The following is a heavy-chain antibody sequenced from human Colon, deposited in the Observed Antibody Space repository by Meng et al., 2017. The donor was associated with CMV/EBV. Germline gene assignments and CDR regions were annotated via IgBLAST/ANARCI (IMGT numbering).Heavy chain of an antibody. J-gene: IGHJ4*02. CDR3: ARLMLFGQESDF. V-gene: IGHV1-8*02. CDR2: INPNSGNT. Sequence: ASVKVSCKASGYTFTDYYIHWVRLAPGQGLEWMGWINPNSGNTASARKFQGRLIMTSDNSLNTAYMELSSLTSEDTAVYFCARLMLFGQESDFWGQGTLVTVSS. D-gene: IGHD3/OR15-3a*01. CDR1: GYTFTDYY.